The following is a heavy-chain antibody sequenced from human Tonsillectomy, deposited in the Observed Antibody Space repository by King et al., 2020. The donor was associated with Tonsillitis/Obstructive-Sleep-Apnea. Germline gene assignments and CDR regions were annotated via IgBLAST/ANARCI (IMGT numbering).Heavy chain of an antibody. CDR3: ARHNHWSRTTCYEGAYYPGMDV. CDR1: GYSFTSYW. V-gene: IGHV5-51*01. J-gene: IGHJ6*02. CDR2: IYPGDSDT. D-gene: IGHD2/OR15-2a*01. Sequence: VQLVESGAEVKKPGESLKISCKGSGYSFTSYWIGWVRQMPGKGLEWMGIIYPGDSDTKYSPSFQGQVTISADKPISTAYLQWSSLKASDTAMYYCARHNHWSRTTCYEGAYYPGMDVWGQGTTVTVS.